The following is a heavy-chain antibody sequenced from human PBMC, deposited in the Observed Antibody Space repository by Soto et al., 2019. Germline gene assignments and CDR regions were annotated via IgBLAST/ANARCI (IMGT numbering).Heavy chain of an antibody. CDR3: ARVPRTNTSWFDP. J-gene: IGHJ5*02. V-gene: IGHV1-18*01. CDR2: ISAYNGNT. D-gene: IGHD1-1*01. Sequence: ASVKVSCKAFGYTFFSYGISWVRQAPGQGLEWMGWISAYNGNTNYAQKFQGRVTMTTDTSTTTAYMELRSLRSDDTAVYFCARVPRTNTSWFDPWGQGTLVTVSS. CDR1: GYTFFSYG.